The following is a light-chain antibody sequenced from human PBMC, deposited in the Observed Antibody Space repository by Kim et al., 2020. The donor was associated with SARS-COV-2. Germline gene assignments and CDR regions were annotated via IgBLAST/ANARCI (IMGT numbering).Light chain of an antibody. J-gene: IGLJ1*01. V-gene: IGLV1-40*01. CDR1: RSSSGVGDD. Sequence: IACTWIRSSSGVGDDVHCYQQLPRTAHELLINGNTIRPLGFPDRFSGSKSSTSASLAITGLQTEDEADYDYQSYYSSLNGYVFGAGTKVTVL. CDR2: GNT. CDR3: QSYYSSLNGYV.